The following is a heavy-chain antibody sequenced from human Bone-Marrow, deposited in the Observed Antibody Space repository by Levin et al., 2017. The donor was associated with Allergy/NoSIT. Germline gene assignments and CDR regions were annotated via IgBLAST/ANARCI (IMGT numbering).Heavy chain of an antibody. CDR2: IYYSGST. D-gene: IGHD3-22*01. J-gene: IGHJ4*02. Sequence: SQTLSLTCTVSGGSITSTSYYWGWIRQPPGKGLEWIGSIYYSGSTYYKPSLKSRVTISVVTSKNQFSLKLSSVTAADTAVYYCARHVGDYYFDTSGVVDYWGQGTLVTVSS. CDR1: GGSITSTSYY. V-gene: IGHV4-39*01. CDR3: ARHVGDYYFDTSGVVDY.